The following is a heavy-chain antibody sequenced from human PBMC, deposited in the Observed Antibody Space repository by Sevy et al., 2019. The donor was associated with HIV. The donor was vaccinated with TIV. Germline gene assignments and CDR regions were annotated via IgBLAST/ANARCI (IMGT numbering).Heavy chain of an antibody. CDR3: AASYSSGWYLGSYMDV. Sequence: GGSLRLSCAASGFTFSDHYMDWVRQAPGKGLEWVGRTRNKANSYTTEYAASVKGRFTISRDDSKNSLYLQMNSLKTEDTAVYYCAASYSSGWYLGSYMDVWGKGTTVTVSS. J-gene: IGHJ6*03. CDR2: TRNKANSYTT. D-gene: IGHD6-19*01. V-gene: IGHV3-72*01. CDR1: GFTFSDHY.